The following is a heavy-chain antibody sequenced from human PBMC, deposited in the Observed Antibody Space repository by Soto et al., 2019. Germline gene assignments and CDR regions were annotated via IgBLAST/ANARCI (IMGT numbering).Heavy chain of an antibody. CDR3: AKTRESGIYFYFDS. V-gene: IGHV3-23*01. Sequence: GGSLRLSCAASGFTFYSAAVSWLRQAPGKGLEWVSTLSGSGDTTYYADSVKGRFTISRDNSKNTLYLQMNSLRAEDTALYYCAKTRESGIYFYFDSWGQGALVTVSS. CDR2: LSGSGDTT. CDR1: GFTFYSAA. J-gene: IGHJ4*02. D-gene: IGHD1-26*01.